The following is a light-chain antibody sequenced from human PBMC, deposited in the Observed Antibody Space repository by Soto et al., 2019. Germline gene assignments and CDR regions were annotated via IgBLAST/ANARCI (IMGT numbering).Light chain of an antibody. V-gene: IGKV3-11*01. CDR2: DAS. CDR1: HSVSSY. J-gene: IGKJ5*01. Sequence: EFVLTQSPATLSLSPVEMATLSFRSSHSVSSYLAWYQQTPGQAPRLLIYDASNRATGIPARFSGSGSGTEFTLTISSLQSEDFATYYCQQLNSYPINFGQGTRLEI. CDR3: QQLNSYPIN.